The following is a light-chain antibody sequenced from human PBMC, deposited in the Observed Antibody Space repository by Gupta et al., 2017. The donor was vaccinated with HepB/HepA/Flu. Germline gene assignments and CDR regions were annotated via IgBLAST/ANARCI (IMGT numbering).Light chain of an antibody. CDR1: NIGSKS. V-gene: IGLV3-21*02. CDR2: DDT. Sequence: SYVLTQPPSLSVAPGQMARLTCGGNNIGSKSVHGYQQQPGQAPVLVIYDDTDRPSGIPERVTGCHCGDTATLSIRWVESGDEADCSCQVWDASRDFRVFGGGTELSVL. J-gene: IGLJ3*02. CDR3: QVWDASRDFRV.